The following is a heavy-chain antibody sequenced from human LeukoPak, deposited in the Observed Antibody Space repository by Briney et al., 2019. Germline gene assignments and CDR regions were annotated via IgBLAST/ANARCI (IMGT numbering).Heavy chain of an antibody. CDR2: IRQDGSEK. J-gene: IGHJ4*01. V-gene: IGHV3-7*01. CDR1: GFTFTDYW. CDR3: ARDGTAAGLYFDL. D-gene: IGHD6-13*01. Sequence: GGSLRLSCEVSGFTFTDYWMNWVRQAPGKGPEWVASIRQDGSEKTHVDSVKGRFTISRDNTKNSLSLQLNGLRAEDTAVYYCARDGTAAGLYFDLWGQGTLVTVSS.